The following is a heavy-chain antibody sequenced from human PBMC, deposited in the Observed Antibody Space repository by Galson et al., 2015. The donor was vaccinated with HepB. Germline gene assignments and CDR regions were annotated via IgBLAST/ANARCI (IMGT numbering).Heavy chain of an antibody. Sequence: SVKVSCKASGYTFTAYGITWVRQTPGQGLEWMGWINPYDGHKKYVDKLQGRVIMTTDTSTTTAYMELRNLRSDDTAVYYCARDRGRVYRSGWFASHYYGLDVWGQGTTVAVSS. CDR1: GYTFTAYG. CDR2: INPYDGHK. D-gene: IGHD6-19*01. V-gene: IGHV1-18*01. J-gene: IGHJ6*02. CDR3: ARDRGRVYRSGWFASHYYGLDV.